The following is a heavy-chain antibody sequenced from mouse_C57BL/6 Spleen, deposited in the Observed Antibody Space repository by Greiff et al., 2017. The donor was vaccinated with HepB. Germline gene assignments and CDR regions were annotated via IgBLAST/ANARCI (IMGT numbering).Heavy chain of an antibody. CDR2: ISSGGSYT. CDR3: AREGYQYYFDY. D-gene: IGHD2-2*01. J-gene: IGHJ2*01. CDR1: GFTFSSYG. Sequence: EVMLVESGGDLVKPGGSLKLSCAASGFTFSSYGMSWVRQTPDKRLEWVATISSGGSYTYYPDSVKGRFTISRDNAKNTLYLQMSSLKSEDTAMYYCAREGYQYYFDYWGQGTTLTVSS. V-gene: IGHV5-6*01.